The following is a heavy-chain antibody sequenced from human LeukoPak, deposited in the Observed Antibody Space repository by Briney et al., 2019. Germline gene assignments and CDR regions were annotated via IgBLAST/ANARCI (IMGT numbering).Heavy chain of an antibody. CDR3: ARARYSSSWYRGRNRFDP. CDR2: IYYSGST. J-gene: IGHJ5*02. D-gene: IGHD6-13*01. CDR1: GGSISSYY. Sequence: SETLSLTCTASGGSISSYYWSWIRQPPGKGLEWIGYIYYSGSTNYNPSLKSRVTISVDTSKNQFSLKLSSVTAADTAVYYCARARYSSSWYRGRNRFDPWGQGTLVTVSS. V-gene: IGHV4-59*01.